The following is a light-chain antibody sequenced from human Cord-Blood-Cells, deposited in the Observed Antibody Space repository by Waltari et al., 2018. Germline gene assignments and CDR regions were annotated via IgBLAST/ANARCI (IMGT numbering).Light chain of an antibody. CDR3: QQSYSTLPIT. V-gene: IGKV1-39*01. J-gene: IGKJ3*01. CDR1: QSISSY. CDR2: AAS. Sequence: TQSPSSLSASVGDRVTITCRASQSISSYLNWYQQKPGKAPKLLIYAASSLQSGVPSRFSGSGSGTDFTLTISSLQPEDFATYYCQQSYSTLPITFGPGTKVDIK.